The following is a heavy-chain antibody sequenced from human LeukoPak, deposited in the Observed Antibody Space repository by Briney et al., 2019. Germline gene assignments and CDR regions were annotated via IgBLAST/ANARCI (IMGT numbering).Heavy chain of an antibody. V-gene: IGHV3-48*02. D-gene: IGHD5-12*01. CDR1: GFTFSSYS. CDR3: ARTPSGYSGYDLGDWFDP. CDR2: ISSSSSTI. Sequence: GGSLRLSRAASGFTFSSYSMNWVRQAPGERLEWVSYISSSSSTIYYPDSVEGRFNLSRDNAKNSLYLQMNSLRDEDTAVYYCARTPSGYSGYDLGDWFDPWGQGTLVTVSS. J-gene: IGHJ5*02.